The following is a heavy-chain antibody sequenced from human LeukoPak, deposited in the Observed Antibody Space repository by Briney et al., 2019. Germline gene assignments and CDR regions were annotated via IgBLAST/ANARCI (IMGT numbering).Heavy chain of an antibody. CDR3: ARDRPQSPIAVAGRRAGNWFDP. CDR2: ISSSSSYT. Sequence: PGGSLRLSCAASGVMFPSYWMTWVRQAPGKGLEWVSYISSSSSYTNYADSVKGRFTISRDNAKNSLYLQMNSLRAEDTAVYYCARDRPQSPIAVAGRRAGNWFDPWGQGTLVTVSS. V-gene: IGHV3-21*05. J-gene: IGHJ5*02. CDR1: GVMFPSYW. D-gene: IGHD6-19*01.